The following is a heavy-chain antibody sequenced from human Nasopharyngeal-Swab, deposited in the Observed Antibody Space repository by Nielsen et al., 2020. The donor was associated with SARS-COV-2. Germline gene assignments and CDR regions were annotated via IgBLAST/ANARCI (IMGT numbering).Heavy chain of an antibody. J-gene: IGHJ6*03. D-gene: IGHD3-22*01. V-gene: IGHV5-51*01. CDR2: IYVGDSDT. CDR3: ARLPRHSSASINYYYYMDV. CDR1: GYIFTTYW. Sequence: GESLKISCKGSGYIFTTYWIAWVRQMPGKGLEWMGIIYVGDSDTRYSPSFQGRVTISADKSISTAYLQWSSLKTSDTAMYYCARLPRHSSASINYYYYMDVWGKGTTVTVPS.